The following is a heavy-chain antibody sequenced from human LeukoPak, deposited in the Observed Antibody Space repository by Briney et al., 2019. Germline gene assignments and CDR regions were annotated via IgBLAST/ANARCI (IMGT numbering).Heavy chain of an antibody. CDR2: MNPNSGNT. D-gene: IGHD6-6*01. J-gene: IGHJ4*02. CDR3: ATYSTIAARPRSFDY. CDR1: GYTFTSYD. Sequence: ASVKVSCKASGYTFTSYDINWVRQATGQGLEWMGWMNPNSGNTGYAQKFQGRVTMTRNTSISTAYMELSSLRSEDTAVYYCATYSTIAARPRSFDYWGQGTLVTVSS. V-gene: IGHV1-8*01.